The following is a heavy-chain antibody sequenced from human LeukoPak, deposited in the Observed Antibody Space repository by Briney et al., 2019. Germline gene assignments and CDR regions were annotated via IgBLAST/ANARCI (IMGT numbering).Heavy chain of an antibody. V-gene: IGHV4-59*01. D-gene: IGHD3-10*01. CDR1: GGSISSYY. CDR3: ARDPAGYYGSGSYYNPYYYYGMDV. CDR2: IYYSGST. J-gene: IGHJ6*02. Sequence: SETLSLTCTVSGGSISSYYWSWIRQPPGKGLEWIGYIYYSGSTNYNPSLKSRVTISVDTSKNQFSLKLSSVTAADTAVYYCARDPAGYYGSGSYYNPYYYYGMDVWGQGTTVTVSS.